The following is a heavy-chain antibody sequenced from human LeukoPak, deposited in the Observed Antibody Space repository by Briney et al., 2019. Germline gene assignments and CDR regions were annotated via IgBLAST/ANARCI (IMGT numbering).Heavy chain of an antibody. CDR2: MNPNSGNT. J-gene: IGHJ4*02. Sequence: ASVKVSCKASGYTFTSYDIKWVRQATGQGHVWMGWMNPNSGNTGYAQKFQGRVTMTRNTSISTAYMELSSLRSEDTAVYYCATPNRDWESAFDYWGQGTLVTVSS. CDR1: GYTFTSYD. D-gene: IGHD1-14*01. CDR3: ATPNRDWESAFDY. V-gene: IGHV1-8*01.